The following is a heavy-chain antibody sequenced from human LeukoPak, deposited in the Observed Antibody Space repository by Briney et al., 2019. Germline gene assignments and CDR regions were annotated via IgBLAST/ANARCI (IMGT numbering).Heavy chain of an antibody. D-gene: IGHD3-22*01. V-gene: IGHV3-23*01. CDR1: GFSFSSYG. CDR3: AKVGSGYYSSFDY. Sequence: PGGSLRLSCAASGFSFSSYGMHWVRQAPGKGLECVSGISGSGGRTDYADSVKGRFTISRDNSKNTVYLQMNSLRAEDTAVYYCAKVGSGYYSSFDYWGQGTLVTVSS. CDR2: ISGSGGRT. J-gene: IGHJ4*02.